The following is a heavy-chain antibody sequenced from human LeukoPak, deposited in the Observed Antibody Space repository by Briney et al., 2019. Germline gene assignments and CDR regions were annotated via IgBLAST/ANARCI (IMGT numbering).Heavy chain of an antibody. CDR3: GEVYERNYYPADKWYGMDV. Sequence: PGRSLRLSCAASGFTFSGYTMPWVRQAPGKGLQWVALISYDESNKYYGESVKGRFTISRDNSQNTLYLQVNRLRAEDTAVYYCGEVYERNYYPADKWYGMDVWGKGTTVTVSS. CDR2: ISYDESNK. V-gene: IGHV3-30*03. CDR1: GFTFSGYT. D-gene: IGHD5/OR15-5a*01. J-gene: IGHJ6*04.